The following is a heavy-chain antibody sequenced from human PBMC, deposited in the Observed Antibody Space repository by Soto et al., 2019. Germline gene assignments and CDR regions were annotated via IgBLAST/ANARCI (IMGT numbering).Heavy chain of an antibody. V-gene: IGHV3-23*01. CDR2: IGGSGGNI. Sequence: EVQLLESGGGLVQPGGSLRLSCAASGFTFSNYAMIWVRQAPGKGLEWVSGIGGSGGNIDYTDSVQCRFTISRDSSMNTLYLQMNSLTVEDTAVYYCAKGLGPTTPSQFANWGQGTLVTVS. J-gene: IGHJ4*02. CDR3: AKGLGPTTPSQFAN. D-gene: IGHD1-26*01. CDR1: GFTFSNYA.